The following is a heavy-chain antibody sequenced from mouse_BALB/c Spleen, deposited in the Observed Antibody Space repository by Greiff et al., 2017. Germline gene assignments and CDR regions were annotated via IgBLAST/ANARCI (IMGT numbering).Heavy chain of an antibody. CDR3: ARCYDYDREYFDY. Sequence: EVQLVESGAELVKPGASVKLSCTASGFNIKDTYMHWVKQRPEQGLEWIGRIDPANGNTKYDPKFQGKATITADTSSNTAYLQLSSLTSEDTAVYYCARCYDYDREYFDYWGQGTTLTVSS. CDR1: GFNIKDTY. J-gene: IGHJ2*01. D-gene: IGHD2-4*01. CDR2: IDPANGNT. V-gene: IGHV14-3*02.